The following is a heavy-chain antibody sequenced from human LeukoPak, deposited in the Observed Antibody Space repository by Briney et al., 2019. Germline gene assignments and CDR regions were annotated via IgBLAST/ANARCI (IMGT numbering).Heavy chain of an antibody. V-gene: IGHV4-59*01. D-gene: IGHD6-19*01. Sequence: SETLSLTCTVSGGSISTYDWSWIRQPPRKGLEWIGNIYYSGSAIYNPSLKSRVTISVDTSKNQFSLNLTSVTAADTAVYYCAREGRLMGYSRGLGFVYWGQGTLVTVSS. CDR3: AREGRLMGYSRGLGFVY. CDR1: GGSISTYD. CDR2: IYYSGSA. J-gene: IGHJ4*02.